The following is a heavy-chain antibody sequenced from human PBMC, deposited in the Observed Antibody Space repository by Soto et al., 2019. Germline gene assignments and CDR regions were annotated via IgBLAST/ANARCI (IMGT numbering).Heavy chain of an antibody. V-gene: IGHV3-74*01. CDR1: GFTFSKYW. Sequence: GGSLRLSCVASGFTFSKYWMHRVRQAPGKGLGWVSRINDAGTSTRYADSVQGRFTISRDNAKKTVYLPMNSLSVEDTAVYYCARILGPTWGQGALVNACS. J-gene: IGHJ5*02. CDR3: ARILGPT. CDR2: INDAGTST.